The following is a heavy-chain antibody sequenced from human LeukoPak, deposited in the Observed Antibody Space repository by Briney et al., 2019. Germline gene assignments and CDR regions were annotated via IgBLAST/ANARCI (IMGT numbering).Heavy chain of an antibody. CDR3: ASTYDSGDY. Sequence: SETLSLTCTVSGGSISGSSYYWGWIRQPPGKGLEWIGSIYYSGSTYYNPSLKSRVTISVDTSKNQFSLKLSSVTAADTAVYYCASTYDSGDYWGQGTLVTVSS. J-gene: IGHJ4*02. CDR2: IYYSGST. V-gene: IGHV4-39*07. D-gene: IGHD5-12*01. CDR1: GGSISGSSYY.